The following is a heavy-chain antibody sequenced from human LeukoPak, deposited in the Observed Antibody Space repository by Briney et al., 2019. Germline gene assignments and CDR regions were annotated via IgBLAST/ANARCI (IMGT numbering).Heavy chain of an antibody. D-gene: IGHD2-2*01. CDR2: IYYSGST. CDR1: GGSISSSSYY. J-gene: IGHJ3*02. CDR3: ARGYCSSTSCSDDDAFDI. V-gene: IGHV4-39*01. Sequence: SETLSLTCTVSGGSISSSSYYWGWVSQPPGKGLEWLGSIYYSGSTYYNPSLKSRVTISVDTSKNQFSLKLSSVTAADTAVYYCARGYCSSTSCSDDDAFDIWGQGTMVTVSS.